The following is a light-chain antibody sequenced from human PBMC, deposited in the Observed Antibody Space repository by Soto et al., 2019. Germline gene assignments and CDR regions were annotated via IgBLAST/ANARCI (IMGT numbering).Light chain of an antibody. CDR1: QTISTW. V-gene: IGKV1-39*01. Sequence: DIQVTQSPPTLSASVGDRVTITCRASQTISTWMAWYQQKPGKAPKLLIYDASSLQTGVPSRFSGSGSGTDFSLTISSLQPEDFATYYCQQSYSTPPWTVGQGTKVDIK. CDR3: QQSYSTPPWT. J-gene: IGKJ1*01. CDR2: DAS.